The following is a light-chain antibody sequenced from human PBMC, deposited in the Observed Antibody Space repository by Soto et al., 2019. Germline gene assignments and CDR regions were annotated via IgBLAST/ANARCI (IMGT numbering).Light chain of an antibody. CDR3: GTWDSSLSSYV. V-gene: IGLV1-51*02. CDR1: SSNIGNNY. Sequence: QSALTQPPSVSAAPGQKVTISCFGGSSNIGNNYVSWYQQLPGTAPKLLIYENNKRPSGIPDRFSGSKSGTSATLGITGLQTVDEADYYCGTWDSSLSSYVFGTGTKVTVL. CDR2: ENN. J-gene: IGLJ1*01.